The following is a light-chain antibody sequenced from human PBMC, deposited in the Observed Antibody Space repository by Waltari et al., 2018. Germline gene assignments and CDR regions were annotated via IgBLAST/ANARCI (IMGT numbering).Light chain of an antibody. J-gene: IGLJ2*01. V-gene: IGLV1-47*01. CDR2: RNN. CDR3: AAWDDTLSGVV. CDR1: SSNIGSNY. Sequence: QSVLTQPPSGSGTPGQRVTISCSGSSSNIGSNYVYWYQQLPGTAPRLLIYRNNQRPAWVPDRFSGSKSGTSAPLAISGLRSDDEADYYCAAWDDTLSGVVFGGGTKLTVL.